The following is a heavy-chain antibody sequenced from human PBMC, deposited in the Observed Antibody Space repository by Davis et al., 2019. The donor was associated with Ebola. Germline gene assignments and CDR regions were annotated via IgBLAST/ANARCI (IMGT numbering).Heavy chain of an antibody. J-gene: IGHJ6*02. V-gene: IGHV4-59*05. D-gene: IGHD2-2*01. CDR1: GGSISNYY. Sequence: SETLSLTCSVSGGSISNYYWSWIRQPPRKGLEWIGSIYYSGITYYNPSLKSRVTISVDTSKNQFSLKLSSVTAADTAVYYCARVPRYCISTSCYLYYYYGMDVWGQGTTVTVSS. CDR3: ARVPRYCISTSCYLYYYYGMDV. CDR2: IYYSGIT.